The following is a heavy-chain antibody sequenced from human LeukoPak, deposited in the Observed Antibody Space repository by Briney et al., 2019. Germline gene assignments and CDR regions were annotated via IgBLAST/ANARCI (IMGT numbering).Heavy chain of an antibody. CDR2: IYTSGST. D-gene: IGHD3-10*01. J-gene: IGHJ6*03. V-gene: IGHV4-4*07. CDR3: ARDNSGSGSYYNYYYMDV. CDR1: GGSINNYY. Sequence: SETLSLTCIVSGGSINNYYWSWIRQTAGKGLEWIGHIYTSGSTNYNPSLKSRVTMSVDTSKNQFSLNLNSVTAADTAIYYCARDNSGSGSYYNYYYMDVWGKGTTVTISS.